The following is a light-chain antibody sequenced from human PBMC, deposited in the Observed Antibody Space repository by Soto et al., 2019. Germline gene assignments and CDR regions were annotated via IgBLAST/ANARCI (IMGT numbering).Light chain of an antibody. Sequence: QSVLTQPPSASGTPGRRVTISCSGSSSNIGSNTVNWYQQLPGTAPKLLIYNNNQRPSGVPDRFSGSKSGTSASLAISGLQSEDEADYYCAAWDDSLNGLVFGTGTKLTV. V-gene: IGLV1-44*01. J-gene: IGLJ1*01. CDR1: SSNIGSNT. CDR2: NNN. CDR3: AAWDDSLNGLV.